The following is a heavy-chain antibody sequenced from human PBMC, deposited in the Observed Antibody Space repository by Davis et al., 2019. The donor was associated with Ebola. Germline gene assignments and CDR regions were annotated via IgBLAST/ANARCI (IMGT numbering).Heavy chain of an antibody. Sequence: PGESLKISCVASGFTFSNYAMSWVRQAPGKGLQWVSAISSRGDNTYYADSVKGRFTISRDNSKKTLYLQMNSLRVEDTAIYYCAKHQVYCSTTNCYIWGQGTMVTVSS. CDR2: ISSRGDNT. CDR3: AKHQVYCSTTNCYI. CDR1: GFTFSNYA. D-gene: IGHD2-2*01. V-gene: IGHV3-23*01. J-gene: IGHJ3*02.